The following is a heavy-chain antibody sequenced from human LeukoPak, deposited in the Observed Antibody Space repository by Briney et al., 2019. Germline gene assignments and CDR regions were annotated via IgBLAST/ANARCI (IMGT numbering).Heavy chain of an antibody. Sequence: GGSLRLSCAASGVTFASYSMNWVRQAPGQGLEWVSAISGSGGSTYYADSVKGRFTISRDNSKNTLYLQMNSLRAEDTAVYYCAKYSVQLWDNFDYWGQGTLVTVSS. CDR1: GVTFASYS. CDR3: AKYSVQLWDNFDY. D-gene: IGHD5-18*01. CDR2: ISGSGGST. V-gene: IGHV3-23*01. J-gene: IGHJ4*02.